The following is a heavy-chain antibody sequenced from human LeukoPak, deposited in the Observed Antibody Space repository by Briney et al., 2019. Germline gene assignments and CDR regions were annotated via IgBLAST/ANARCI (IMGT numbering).Heavy chain of an antibody. Sequence: SETLSLTCTVSGGSISSYYWSWIRQPPGKGLEWIGYIYYSGSTNYNPSLKSRVTISVDTSKNQFSLKLSSVTAADTAVYYCARAQGSSGYPQDFDYWGQGTLVTVSS. CDR3: ARAQGSSGYPQDFDY. CDR1: GGSISSYY. D-gene: IGHD3-22*01. J-gene: IGHJ4*02. V-gene: IGHV4-59*01. CDR2: IYYSGST.